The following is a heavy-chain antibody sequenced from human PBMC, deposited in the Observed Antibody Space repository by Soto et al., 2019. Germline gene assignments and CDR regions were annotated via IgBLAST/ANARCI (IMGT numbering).Heavy chain of an antibody. CDR3: ARHGDIVVVPAARAYYYYYMDV. J-gene: IGHJ6*03. D-gene: IGHD2-2*01. V-gene: IGHV4-59*08. Sequence: SETLSLTCTVSGVSISSYYWIWIRQPPGKGLEWIGYIYYSGSTNYNPSLKSRVTISVDTSKNQFSLKLSSVTAADTAVYYCARHGDIVVVPAARAYYYYYMDVWGKGTTVTVSS. CDR1: GVSISSYY. CDR2: IYYSGST.